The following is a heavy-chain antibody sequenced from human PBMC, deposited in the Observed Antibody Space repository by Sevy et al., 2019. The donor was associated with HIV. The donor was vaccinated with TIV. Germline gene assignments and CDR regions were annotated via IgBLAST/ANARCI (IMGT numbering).Heavy chain of an antibody. V-gene: IGHV3-21*01. CDR3: AKEGKNSPDKFDS. Sequence: GGSLRLSCAASGFTFSSYSMNWVRQAPGKGLEWVSSISSSSSYIYYADSVKGRFTISRDNAKNSLYLQMNSLRAEDTAVYYCAKEGKNSPDKFDSWGQGTLVTVSS. D-gene: IGHD3-10*01. CDR1: GFTFSSYS. CDR2: ISSSSSYI. J-gene: IGHJ4*02.